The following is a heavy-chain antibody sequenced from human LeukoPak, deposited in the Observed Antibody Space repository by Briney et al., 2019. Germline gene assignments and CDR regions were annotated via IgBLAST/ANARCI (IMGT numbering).Heavy chain of an antibody. CDR1: GDSITSYY. D-gene: IGHD1-26*01. J-gene: IGHJ4*02. Sequence: SETLSLTCTVSGDSITSYYWSWIRQAPGKGLEWIGYIFYSGSTDYNPSLKSRVTISVDTSKNQFSLKLSSVTAADTAVYYCARSGYYTPFDYWGQGTLVTVSS. CDR3: ARSGYYTPFDY. CDR2: IFYSGST. V-gene: IGHV4-59*01.